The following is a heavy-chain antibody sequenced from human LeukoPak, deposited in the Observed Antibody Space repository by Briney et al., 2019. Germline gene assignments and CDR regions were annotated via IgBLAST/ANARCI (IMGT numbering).Heavy chain of an antibody. CDR2: IYYTGNT. D-gene: IGHD3-3*01. CDR1: GGSISSTSYY. CDR3: ARGGFRVRNYYDFWSGTFDP. V-gene: IGHV4-39*07. J-gene: IGHJ5*02. Sequence: KPSETLSLTCSVSGGSISSTSYYWGWIRQPPGKGLEWIGSIYYTGNTYYNPSLKSRVTISVDRSKNQFSLKLSSVTAADTAVYYCARGGFRVRNYYDFWSGTFDPWGQGTLVTVSS.